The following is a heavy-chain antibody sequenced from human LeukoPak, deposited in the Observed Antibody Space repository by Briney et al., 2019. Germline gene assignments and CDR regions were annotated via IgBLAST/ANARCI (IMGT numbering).Heavy chain of an antibody. J-gene: IGHJ4*02. CDR2: IYYSGST. CDR1: GGSISSYY. CDR3: ARGGLMKSTTVTTNSSYYFGY. V-gene: IGHV4-59*12. D-gene: IGHD4-17*01. Sequence: SETLSLTCTVSGGSISSYYWSWIRQPPGKGLEWIGYIYYSGSTNYNPSLKSRVTISVDTSKNQFSLKLSSVTAADTAVYYCARGGLMKSTTVTTNSSYYFGYWGQGTLVTVSS.